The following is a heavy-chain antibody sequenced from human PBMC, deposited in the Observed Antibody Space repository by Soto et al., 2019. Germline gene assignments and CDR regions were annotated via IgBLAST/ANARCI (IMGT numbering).Heavy chain of an antibody. Sequence: GGSVRLSCAASGLTLSSYDMHWVRQATGKGLEWVSAIGTAGDTYYPGSVKGRFTISRENAKNSLYLRMNSLRAGDTAVYYCARGPVGEAFDTWGQATLVTVSS. CDR2: IGTAGDT. J-gene: IGHJ3*02. V-gene: IGHV3-13*01. CDR3: ARGPVGEAFDT. CDR1: GLTLSSYD.